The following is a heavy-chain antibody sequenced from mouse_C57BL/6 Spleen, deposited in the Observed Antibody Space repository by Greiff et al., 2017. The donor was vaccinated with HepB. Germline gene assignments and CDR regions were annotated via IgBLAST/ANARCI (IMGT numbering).Heavy chain of an antibody. Sequence: EVQLQQSGPELVKPGASVKISCKASGYTFTDYYMNWVKQSHGKSLEWIGDINPNNGGTSYNQKFKGKATLTVDKSSSTAYMELRSLTSEDSAVYYCGPLLLRAWYFDVWGTGTTVTVSS. CDR1: GYTFTDYY. V-gene: IGHV1-26*01. CDR2: INPNNGGT. D-gene: IGHD1-1*01. CDR3: GPLLLRAWYFDV. J-gene: IGHJ1*03.